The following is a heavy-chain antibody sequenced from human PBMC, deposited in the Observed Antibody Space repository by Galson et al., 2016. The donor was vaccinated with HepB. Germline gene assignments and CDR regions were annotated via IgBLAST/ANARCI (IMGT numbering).Heavy chain of an antibody. CDR3: TRGIAVAPNGPDY. CDR2: VWYDGSNI. V-gene: IGHV3-33*01. CDR1: GFTFSSYG. D-gene: IGHD6-19*01. J-gene: IGHJ4*02. Sequence: SLRLSCAASGFTFSSYGMHWVRQAPGKGLEWVAFVWYDGSNIIYGDSAKGRFTISRDNSKNTLYLQMNSRRVEDTAVYYCTRGIAVAPNGPDYWGQGTLVTVSS.